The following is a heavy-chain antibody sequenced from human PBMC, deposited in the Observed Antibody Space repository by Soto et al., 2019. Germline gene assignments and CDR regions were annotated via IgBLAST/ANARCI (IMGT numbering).Heavy chain of an antibody. J-gene: IGHJ4*02. V-gene: IGHV4-34*02. CDR1: GGSLTHYH. Sequence: QVQVQQWGAGLLKPSETLSLTCAVHGGSLTHYHWSWIRQPPGKGLEWIGEINHSGSANYNPSLESRVTISVDTSTYHCFLSLSSVTAADTAVYYCATAALLPAAQMWDFWGQGALVSVSS. CDR3: ATAALLPAAQMWDF. CDR2: INHSGSA. D-gene: IGHD2-2*01.